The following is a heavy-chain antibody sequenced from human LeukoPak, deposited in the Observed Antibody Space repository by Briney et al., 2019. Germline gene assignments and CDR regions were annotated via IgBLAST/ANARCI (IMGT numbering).Heavy chain of an antibody. CDR1: GGSLSSYY. J-gene: IGHJ4*02. V-gene: IGHV4-59*08. CDR2: IYYSGST. Sequence: SETLSLTCTVSGGSLSSYYWSWIRQPPGKGLEWIGSIYYSGSTNYNPSLKSRVTISVDRSKKQFSLKLSSVTAADTAVYYCARSPLGRYDFWSGYYFDYWGQGTLVTVSS. D-gene: IGHD3-3*01. CDR3: ARSPLGRYDFWSGYYFDY.